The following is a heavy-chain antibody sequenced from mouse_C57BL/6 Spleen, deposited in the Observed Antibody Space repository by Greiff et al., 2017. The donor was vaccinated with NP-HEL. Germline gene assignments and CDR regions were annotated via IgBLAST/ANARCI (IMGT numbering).Heavy chain of an antibody. D-gene: IGHD2-4*01. CDR3: ARDDYDGWYFDV. CDR1: GYTFTSYW. Sequence: VKLQQPGAELVRPGSSVKLSCKASGYTFTSYWMHWVKQRPIQGLEWIGNIDPSDSETPYNQKFKDKATLTVDKSSSTAYMQLSSLTSEDSAVYYCARDDYDGWYFDVWGTGTTVTVSS. J-gene: IGHJ1*03. CDR2: IDPSDSET. V-gene: IGHV1-52*01.